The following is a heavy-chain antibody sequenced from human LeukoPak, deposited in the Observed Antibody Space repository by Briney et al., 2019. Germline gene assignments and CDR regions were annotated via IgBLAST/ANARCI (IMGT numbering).Heavy chain of an antibody. CDR1: GFTFDDHD. CDR2: ITWDSGIT. D-gene: IGHD3-22*01. Sequence: GGSLRLSCAASGFTFDDHDMHWVRQAPGKGLEWVSGITWDSGITAYADSVKGRFTISRDNTKNSPYLQMNSLRAEDTAVYYCARDVRRSYYDSSDAFDIWGQGTMVTVSS. J-gene: IGHJ3*02. CDR3: ARDVRRSYYDSSDAFDI. V-gene: IGHV3-9*01.